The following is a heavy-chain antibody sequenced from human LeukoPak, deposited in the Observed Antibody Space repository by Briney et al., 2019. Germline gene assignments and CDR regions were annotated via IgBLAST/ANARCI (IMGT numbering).Heavy chain of an antibody. D-gene: IGHD3-10*01. CDR2: LYSGGST. J-gene: IGHJ6*03. CDR3: ARDKAFGGYYYYMDV. CDR1: GFSVSSKY. Sequence: GGSLRLSCAASGFSVSSKYMIWVRQAPGMGLEWVSVLYSGGSTYYADSVKGRFTISRDNSKNTLYLQMNSLRAEDTAVYYCARDKAFGGYYYYMDVWGKGTTVTVSS. V-gene: IGHV3-53*01.